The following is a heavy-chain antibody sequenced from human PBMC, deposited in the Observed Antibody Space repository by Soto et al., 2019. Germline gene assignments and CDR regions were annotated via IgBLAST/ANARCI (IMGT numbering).Heavy chain of an antibody. J-gene: IGHJ4*02. V-gene: IGHV2-5*02. Sequence: QITLKESGPTLVKPTQTLTLTCTFSGFSLSTSGVGVGWIRQPPGKALEWLALIYWDDDKRYSPSLKSRLTIXKXXSKNQVVLTMTNMDPVDTATYYCAHSPGITMIVVNWGQGTLVTVSS. CDR3: AHSPGITMIVVN. CDR2: IYWDDDK. D-gene: IGHD3-22*01. CDR1: GFSLSTSGVG.